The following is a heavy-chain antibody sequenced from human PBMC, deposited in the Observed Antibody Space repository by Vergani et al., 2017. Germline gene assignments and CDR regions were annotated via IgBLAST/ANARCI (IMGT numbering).Heavy chain of an antibody. CDR2: IYYSGST. CDR3: ARHSTVEWLVKLGWIVP. J-gene: IGHJ5*02. Sequence: QLQLQESGPGLVKPSATLSLTCSVSGTSIRSSNYYWGWIRQPPGKGLEWIASIYYSGSTYYNPSLKSRVTISVDTSKNQFSLKLSTVTAADTAIYFCARHSTVEWLVKLGWIVPWWQGILVTVSS. CDR1: GTSIRSSNYY. D-gene: IGHD6-19*01. V-gene: IGHV4-39*01.